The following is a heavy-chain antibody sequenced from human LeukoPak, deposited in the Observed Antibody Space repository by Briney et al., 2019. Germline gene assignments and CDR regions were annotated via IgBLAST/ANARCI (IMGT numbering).Heavy chain of an antibody. Sequence: SETLSLTCAVSGGSISSSNWRSWVRQPPGKGLEWIGEIYHSGSTNYNPSLKSRVTISVDKSKNQFSLKLSSVTAADTAVYYCARVPRGSSWTYTGFDYWGQGTLVTVSS. CDR1: GGSISSSNW. J-gene: IGHJ4*02. V-gene: IGHV4-4*02. CDR3: ARVPRGSSWTYTGFDY. D-gene: IGHD6-13*01. CDR2: IYHSGST.